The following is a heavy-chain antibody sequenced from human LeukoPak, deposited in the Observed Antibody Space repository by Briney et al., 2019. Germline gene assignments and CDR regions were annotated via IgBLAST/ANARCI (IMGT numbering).Heavy chain of an antibody. V-gene: IGHV1-18*01. J-gene: IGHJ4*02. CDR2: ISAYNGNT. CDR3: ARHEPELGQVPYYFDY. Sequence: ASVKVSCKASGYTFTSYGISWVRQAPGQGLEWMGWISAYNGNTNYAQKLQGRVTMTTDTSTSTAYMELRSLRSDDTAVYYCARHEPELGQVPYYFDYWGQGTLVTVSS. D-gene: IGHD7-27*01. CDR1: GYTFTSYG.